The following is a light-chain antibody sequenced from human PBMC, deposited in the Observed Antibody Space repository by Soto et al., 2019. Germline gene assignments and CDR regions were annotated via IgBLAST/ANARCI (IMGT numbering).Light chain of an antibody. CDR2: GTS. CDR3: AAWEDRLNGRV. CDR1: DFNIGCCT. J-gene: IGLJ1*01. V-gene: IGLV1-44*01. Sequence: QSALIQPPSVSGTPGQRVTISCSGSDFNIGCCTVNWYQQFPETAPKLLIYGTSQRPSGIPDRFSASKSGTSASLVISGLQSEDEADYYCAAWEDRLNGRVFGTGTKVTVL.